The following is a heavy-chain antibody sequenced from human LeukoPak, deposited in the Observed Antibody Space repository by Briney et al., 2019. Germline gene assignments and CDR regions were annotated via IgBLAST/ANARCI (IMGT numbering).Heavy chain of an antibody. CDR2: IYSSGST. J-gene: IGHJ4*02. D-gene: IGHD3-3*01. CDR3: ARVGEWLTHFDY. CDR1: GGSISSGSDY. V-gene: IGHV4-61*09. Sequence: NPSETLSLTCTVSGGSISSGSDYWSWIRQPAGKELEWIGHIYSSGSTNYNPSLKSRVTISVDTSRNQFFLKLTSVTAADTAVYYCARVGEWLTHFDYWGQGTLVTVSS.